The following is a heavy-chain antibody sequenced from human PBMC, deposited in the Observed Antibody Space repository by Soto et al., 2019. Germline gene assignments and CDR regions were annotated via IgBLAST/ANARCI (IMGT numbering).Heavy chain of an antibody. Sequence: EVQLVESGGGLVKPGGSLRLPCAASGLIFGNAWMNWVRRAPGKGLEWVGRIKSKTDGETTQYAAPVKGRFTISRDDSKNTLYLQMNSLTTEDTAVYYCTTADGYNPFDYWGQGTLVTVSS. V-gene: IGHV3-15*07. CDR2: IKSKTDGETT. D-gene: IGHD5-12*01. J-gene: IGHJ4*02. CDR3: TTADGYNPFDY. CDR1: GLIFGNAW.